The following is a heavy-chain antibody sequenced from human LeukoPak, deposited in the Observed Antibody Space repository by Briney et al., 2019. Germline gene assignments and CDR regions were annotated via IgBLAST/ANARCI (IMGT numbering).Heavy chain of an antibody. D-gene: IGHD2-21*01. CDR1: GYTFSSYA. CDR3: ASFLSDRFNI. J-gene: IGHJ3*02. CDR2: ISAYNGNI. Sequence: ASVKVSCKASGYTFSSYAISWVRQAPGQGLEWIGWISAYNGNIKYARKLQGRVPMTTDASTSTAYMELRNLGSDDTAVYYCASFLSDRFNIWGQGTLVTVSS. V-gene: IGHV1-18*01.